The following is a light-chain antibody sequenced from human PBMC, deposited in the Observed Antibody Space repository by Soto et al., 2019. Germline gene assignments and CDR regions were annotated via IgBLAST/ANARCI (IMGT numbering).Light chain of an antibody. CDR3: SSYTSSSTHVV. V-gene: IGLV2-14*01. J-gene: IGLJ2*01. CDR2: EVS. CDR1: SSDVGGYNY. Sequence: QSALTQPASVSGSPGQSITISCTGTSSDVGGYNYVSWYQQHPGKAPKLMIYEVSSFSGSKSGNTASLTISGRQAEDEADYYCSSYTSSSTHVVFGGGTKLTVL.